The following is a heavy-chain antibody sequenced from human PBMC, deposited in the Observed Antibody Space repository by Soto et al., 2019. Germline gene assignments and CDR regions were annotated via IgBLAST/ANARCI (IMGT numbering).Heavy chain of an antibody. V-gene: IGHV3-30-3*01. J-gene: IGHJ4*02. CDR1: GFTFSSYA. D-gene: IGHD3-3*01. Sequence: GGSLRLSCAASGFTFSSYAMHWVGQGPGKGLEWVAVISYDGSNKYYADSVKGRFTISRDNSNNTLYLQMNSLRAEDTAVYYCASQSEWLPFYWGQGTLVTVSS. CDR3: ASQSEWLPFY. CDR2: ISYDGSNK.